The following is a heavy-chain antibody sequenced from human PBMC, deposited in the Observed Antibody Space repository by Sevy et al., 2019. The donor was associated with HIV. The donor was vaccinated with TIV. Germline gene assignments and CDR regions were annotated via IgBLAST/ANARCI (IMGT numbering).Heavy chain of an antibody. V-gene: IGHV1-2*02. J-gene: IGHJ5*02. Sequence: ASVKVSCKASGYTFTGYYMRWVRQAPGQGLEWMGWINPNSGGTNYAQKFQGRVTMTRDTSISTAYMELSRLRSDDTAVYYCARDKVVGATNDWFDPWGQGTLVTVSS. D-gene: IGHD1-26*01. CDR3: ARDKVVGATNDWFDP. CDR2: INPNSGGT. CDR1: GYTFTGYY.